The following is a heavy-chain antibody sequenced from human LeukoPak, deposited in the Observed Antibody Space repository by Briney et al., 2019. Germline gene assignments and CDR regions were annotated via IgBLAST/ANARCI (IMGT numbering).Heavy chain of an antibody. CDR2: ISSSGSTI. CDR3: ARDAGVSDDAFDI. Sequence: PGGSLRLSCAASGFRFSDYYMSWIRQAPGKWQEWVSHISSSGSTIYYADSMKGRFTISRDNAKNSLYLQMNSLRAEDTAVYYCARDAGVSDDAFDIWGQGTMVTVSS. CDR1: GFRFSDYY. J-gene: IGHJ3*02. V-gene: IGHV3-11*04.